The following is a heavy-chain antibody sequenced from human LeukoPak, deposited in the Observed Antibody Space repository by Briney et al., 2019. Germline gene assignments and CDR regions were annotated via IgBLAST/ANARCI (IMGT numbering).Heavy chain of an antibody. CDR1: GFTFSSYS. CDR2: ISSGSSYT. D-gene: IGHD3-3*02. Sequence: GGSLRLSCAASGFTFSSYSMNWVRQAPGKGLEWVSSISSGSSYTYFADSVKGRFTTSRDNAKNSLYLQMNSLRAEDTAVYYCARGDKYIAFSPPLQGFDYWGQGTLVTVSS. V-gene: IGHV3-21*01. J-gene: IGHJ4*02. CDR3: ARGDKYIAFSPPLQGFDY.